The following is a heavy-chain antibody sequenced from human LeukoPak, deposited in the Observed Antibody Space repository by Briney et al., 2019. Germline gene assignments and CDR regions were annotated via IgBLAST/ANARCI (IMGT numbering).Heavy chain of an antibody. CDR1: GDSISSYY. D-gene: IGHD3-22*01. Sequence: PSETLSLTCTVSGDSISSYYWSWIRQPAGKGLEWIGRTYTSGSTNYNPSLRSRVTMSVDTSKNQLSLKLSSVTAADTAVYYCARAPKTSYYDSSGYYYYFAYWGQGTLVTVSS. V-gene: IGHV4-4*07. CDR3: ARAPKTSYYDSSGYYYYFAY. CDR2: TYTSGST. J-gene: IGHJ4*02.